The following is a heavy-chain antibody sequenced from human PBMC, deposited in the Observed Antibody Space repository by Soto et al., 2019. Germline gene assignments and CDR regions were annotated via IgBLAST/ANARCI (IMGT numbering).Heavy chain of an antibody. V-gene: IGHV1-69*13. CDR3: ARETNYYDSSGYYYVSGFDY. Sequence: GASVKVSCKASGGTFSSYAISWVRQAPGQGLEWMGGIIPIFGTANYAQKFQGRVTITADESTSTAYMELSSLRSEDTAVYYCARETNYYDSSGYYYVSGFDYWGQGXLVTVYS. D-gene: IGHD3-22*01. J-gene: IGHJ4*02. CDR2: IIPIFGTA. CDR1: GGTFSSYA.